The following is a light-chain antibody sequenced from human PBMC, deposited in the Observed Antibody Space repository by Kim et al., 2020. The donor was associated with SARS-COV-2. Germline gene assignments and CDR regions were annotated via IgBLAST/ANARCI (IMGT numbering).Light chain of an antibody. CDR1: RAHVREYNF. J-gene: IGLJ2*01. Sequence: GQSITTSCTGSRAHVREYNFTSWYQQHPDQAPILIIYDVTYRPSGVSTRFSGSKSGNTASLTISGLQAADEADYYCTSYTGDDIVVFGGGTQLTVL. V-gene: IGLV2-14*03. CDR3: TSYTGDDIVV. CDR2: DVT.